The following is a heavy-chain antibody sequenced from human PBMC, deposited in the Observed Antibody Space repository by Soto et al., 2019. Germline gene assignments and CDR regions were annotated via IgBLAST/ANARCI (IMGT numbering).Heavy chain of an antibody. CDR2: INPNSGNT. Sequence: QVQLVQSGSEVKKPGASVKVSCKASGYTFTSYDINWVRQATGQGLEWMGWINPNSGNTGYAQKFQGRVTMTRNTSISTAYMELRSLRSEDTAVYHCARADDYNRIGYLLPGGYGGQGTEVTVSP. D-gene: IGHD3-22*01. CDR3: ARADDYNRIGYLLPGGY. J-gene: IGHJ4*02. CDR1: GYTFTSYD. V-gene: IGHV1-8*01.